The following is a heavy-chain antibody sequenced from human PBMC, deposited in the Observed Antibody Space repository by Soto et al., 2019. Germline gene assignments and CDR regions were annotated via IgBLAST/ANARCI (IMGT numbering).Heavy chain of an antibody. V-gene: IGHV2-5*02. J-gene: IGHJ4*02. Sequence: SGPTLVKHTETLALTGTFSGFSLSTSGVAVGWIRQPPGKALEWLALIYWDDDERYRPSLENRLTITKDTSKNQVVLTMTNMDRVDTATYYCGYDEAAADQSGVFWGQGILVTVSS. CDR2: IYWDDDE. D-gene: IGHD6-13*01. CDR1: GFSLSTSGVA. CDR3: GYDEAAADQSGVF.